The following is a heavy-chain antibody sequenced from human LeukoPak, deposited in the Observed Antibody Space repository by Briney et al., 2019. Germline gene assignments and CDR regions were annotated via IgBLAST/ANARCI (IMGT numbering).Heavy chain of an antibody. D-gene: IGHD1-26*01. CDR3: ARSQSQSGSYRYYSAY. CDR2: MYHTANS. CDR1: GVSVGSAGYY. J-gene: IGHJ4*02. V-gene: IGHV4-61*08. Sequence: PSETLSLTCSVSGVSVGSAGYYWTWIRQPPGKGLEWIGYMYHTANSNYNPFLKSRVTMSLDPSQNEFSLRLTSVTAADTAVYYCARSQSQSGSYRYYSAYWGQGILVTVSS.